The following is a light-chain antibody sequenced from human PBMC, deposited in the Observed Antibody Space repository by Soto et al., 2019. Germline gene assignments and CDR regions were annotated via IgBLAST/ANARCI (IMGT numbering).Light chain of an antibody. Sequence: AIRMTQSPSSLSASTGDRVTITCRASQGISSYLAWYQQKPGKAPKLLIYAASTLQSGVPSRFSGSGSGTDFTLTISCLQSEDFATYYCPQYYSYPLYTFGQGTKLEIK. CDR2: AAS. V-gene: IGKV1-8*01. CDR3: PQYYSYPLYT. CDR1: QGISSY. J-gene: IGKJ2*01.